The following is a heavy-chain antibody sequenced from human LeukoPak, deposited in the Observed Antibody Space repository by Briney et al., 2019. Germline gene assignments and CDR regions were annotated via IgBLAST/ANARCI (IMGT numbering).Heavy chain of an antibody. Sequence: GATVKVSCKASGYTFTSYGISWVRHAPGQGLEWMGWISAYNGNTDYAQKVQGRVTMTTDTSTSTAYMELRSLRSDDTAVYYCARARGGYNLVFDYWGQGTLVTVSS. D-gene: IGHD5-24*01. CDR1: GYTFTSYG. CDR3: ARARGGYNLVFDY. J-gene: IGHJ4*02. V-gene: IGHV1-18*01. CDR2: ISAYNGNT.